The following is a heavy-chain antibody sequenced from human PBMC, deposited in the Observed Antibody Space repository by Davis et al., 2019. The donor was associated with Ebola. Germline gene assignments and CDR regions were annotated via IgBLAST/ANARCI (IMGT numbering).Heavy chain of an antibody. D-gene: IGHD1-26*01. CDR2: INHSGST. CDR1: GGSFSGYY. V-gene: IGHV4-34*01. Sequence: MPSETLSLTCAVYGGSFSGYYWSWIRQPPGKGLEWIGEINHSGSTNYNPSLKSRVTISVDTSKNQFSLKLSSVTAADTAVYYCARGLLLYYYYGMDVWGQGTTVTVSS. J-gene: IGHJ6*02. CDR3: ARGLLLYYYYGMDV.